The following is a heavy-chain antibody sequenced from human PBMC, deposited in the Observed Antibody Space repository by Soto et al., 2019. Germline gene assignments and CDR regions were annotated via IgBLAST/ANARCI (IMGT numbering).Heavy chain of an antibody. J-gene: IGHJ4*02. V-gene: IGHV1-18*04. CDR2: VSTYNGNT. D-gene: IGHD3-22*01. Sequence: ASVKVSCKASGYTFITYGVSWVRQAPGQGLEWMGWVSTYNGNTHYAQNFQGRVTMIADTSTTTASMELRSLRSDDTAIYYCVRVNAGVFSDSRGYFVNWGQGTLVTVSS. CDR1: GYTFITYG. CDR3: VRVNAGVFSDSRGYFVN.